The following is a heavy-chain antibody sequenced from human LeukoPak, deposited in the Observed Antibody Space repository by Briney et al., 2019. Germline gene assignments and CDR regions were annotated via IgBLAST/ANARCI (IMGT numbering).Heavy chain of an antibody. Sequence: SETLSLTCTVSGGSISGTPYYWDWIRQSPGKGLEWIGNIFHTGGTSFHPSLKSRVTMSVDTSKNQFSLRLSSVTAADTAVYYCARHRGSSSNFDSGGQGTLVTVSS. D-gene: IGHD6-6*01. CDR3: ARHRGSSSNFDS. V-gene: IGHV4-39*01. CDR2: IFHTGGT. J-gene: IGHJ4*02. CDR1: GGSISGTPYY.